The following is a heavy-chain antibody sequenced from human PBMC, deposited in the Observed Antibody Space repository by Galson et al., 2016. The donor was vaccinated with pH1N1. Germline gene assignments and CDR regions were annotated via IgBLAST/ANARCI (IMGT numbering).Heavy chain of an antibody. J-gene: IGHJ6*02. D-gene: IGHD3-10*01. CDR1: GGIFNSNA. CDR3: AREGANYYGSDGMDV. CDR2: IIAIFGTT. V-gene: IGHV1-69*13. Sequence: SVKVSCKASGGIFNSNAINWVRQAPGQGLEWMGGIIAIFGTTNYAQKFQGRVTISADASTGTAYMELTNLTSQDTAVYFCAREGANYYGSDGMDVWGQGTTVTVSS.